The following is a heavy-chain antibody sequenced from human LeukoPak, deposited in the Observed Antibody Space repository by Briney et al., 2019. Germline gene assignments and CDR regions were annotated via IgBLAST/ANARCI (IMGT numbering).Heavy chain of an antibody. CDR1: GGSIDSTNW. D-gene: IGHD3-16*02. CDR3: ARSHDHLWGNYPDY. V-gene: IGHV4-4*02. CDR2: IHHDGRI. Sequence: SETLSLTCAVSGGSIDSTNWWNWVRQPPGKGLEWIGEIHHDGRINYNPSLKSRVTLSVDKSKNQFSLRLNSVTAADTAMYYCARSHDHLWGNYPDYWGQGTLVTVSS. J-gene: IGHJ4*02.